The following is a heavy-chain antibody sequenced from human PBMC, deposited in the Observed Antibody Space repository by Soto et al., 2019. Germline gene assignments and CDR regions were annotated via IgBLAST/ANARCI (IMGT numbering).Heavy chain of an antibody. CDR2: IWYDGSNK. CDR3: ATDRENFYDSSGYYFSDYFDL. D-gene: IGHD3-22*01. V-gene: IGHV3-33*01. J-gene: IGHJ3*01. CDR1: GFSFRTYG. Sequence: QVQLVESGGGVVQPGRSLRLSCAASGFSFRTYGIHWVRQAPGKGLEWVAVIWYDGSNKYYADSVKGRFTISRDNSENTLYLQMNSLTADDTAVSYCATDRENFYDSSGYYFSDYFDLWGQGTMVTVSS.